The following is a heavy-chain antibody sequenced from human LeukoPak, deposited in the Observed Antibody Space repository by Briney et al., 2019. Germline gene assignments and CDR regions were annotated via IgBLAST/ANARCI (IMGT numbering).Heavy chain of an antibody. CDR3: ARDFGSNGDFHAFDI. J-gene: IGHJ3*02. V-gene: IGHV3-30*03. Sequence: GRSLRLSCAASGFTFSNYGMHWVRQAPGKGLEWVAIISYDGSNQYYTDSVKGRFTISRDNSKNTLYLQINSLRAEDTAVYYCARDFGSNGDFHAFDIWGQGTMVTVSS. CDR2: ISYDGSNQ. CDR1: GFTFSNYG. D-gene: IGHD4-17*01.